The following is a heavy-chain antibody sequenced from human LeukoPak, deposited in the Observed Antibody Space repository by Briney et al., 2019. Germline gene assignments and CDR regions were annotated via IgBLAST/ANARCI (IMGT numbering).Heavy chain of an antibody. Sequence: PGGSLRLSCAASGFTFSLYAMNWVRQAPGKGLEWVPAISSSGGSTFYADSVKGRFTISRDNSKNTLYLQMNSLRAEDTAVYYCAKDRAPQDYWGQGTLVTASS. CDR3: AKDRAPQDY. J-gene: IGHJ4*02. CDR1: GFTFSLYA. CDR2: ISSSGGST. V-gene: IGHV3-23*01.